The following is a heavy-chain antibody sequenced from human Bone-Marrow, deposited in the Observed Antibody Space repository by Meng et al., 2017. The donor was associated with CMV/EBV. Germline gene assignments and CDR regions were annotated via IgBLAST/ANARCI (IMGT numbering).Heavy chain of an antibody. V-gene: IGHV3-30-3*01. D-gene: IGHD1-26*01. Sequence: GSLKISCAASGFTFSSYAMHWVRQAPGKGLEWVAVISDDGSNKYYADSVKGRFTISRDNSKNTLYLQMNSLRAEDTAVYYCARDPMWVLPDYGYFAYWGQGTLVTVSS. CDR1: GFTFSSYA. CDR2: ISDDGSNK. J-gene: IGHJ4*02. CDR3: ARDPMWVLPDYGYFAY.